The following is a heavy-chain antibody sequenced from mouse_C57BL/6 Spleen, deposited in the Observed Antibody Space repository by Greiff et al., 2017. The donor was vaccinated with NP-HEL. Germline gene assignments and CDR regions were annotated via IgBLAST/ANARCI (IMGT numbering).Heavy chain of an antibody. CDR2: INPGSGGT. Sequence: QVQLQQSGAELVRPGTSVKVSCKASGYAFTNYLIEWVKQRPGQGLEWIGVINPGSGGTNYNEKFKGKATLTADKSSSTAYMQLSSLTSEDSAVYFCARSPPQVFAYWGQGALVTVSA. CDR1: GYAFTNYL. CDR3: ARSPPQVFAY. V-gene: IGHV1-54*01. J-gene: IGHJ3*01. D-gene: IGHD3-2*02.